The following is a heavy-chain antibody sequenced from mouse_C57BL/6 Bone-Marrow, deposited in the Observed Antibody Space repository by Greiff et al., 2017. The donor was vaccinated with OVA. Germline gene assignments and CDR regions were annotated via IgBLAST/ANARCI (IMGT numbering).Heavy chain of an antibody. CDR1: GFSLTSYG. V-gene: IGHV2-2*01. CDR3: ARRGYYYAMDY. J-gene: IGHJ4*01. Sequence: VQLVESGPGLVQPSQSLSITCTVSGFSLTSYGVHWVRQSPGKGLEWLGVIWSGGSTDNNAAFISRLSISKDNSKSQVFFKMNSLQADDTAIDYCARRGYYYAMDYWGQGTSGTVSS. CDR2: IWSGGST.